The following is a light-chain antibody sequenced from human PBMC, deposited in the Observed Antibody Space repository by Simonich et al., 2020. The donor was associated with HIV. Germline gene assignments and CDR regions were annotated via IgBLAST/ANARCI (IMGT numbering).Light chain of an antibody. CDR1: QSILYNSNNKNY. CDR2: WAA. V-gene: IGKV4-1*01. Sequence: DIVMTQSPDSLAVSLGERATINCKSSQSILYNSNNKNYLALYHQKPGQPPKLLIYWAATRESGVPDRFSGSGSGTDFTLTISSLQAEDVAVYYCQQYYITPPTFGQGTQVEIK. CDR3: QQYYITPPT. J-gene: IGKJ1*01.